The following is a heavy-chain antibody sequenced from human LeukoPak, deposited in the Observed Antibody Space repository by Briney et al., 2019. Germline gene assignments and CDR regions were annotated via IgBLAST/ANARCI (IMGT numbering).Heavy chain of an antibody. CDR2: ISGSGGST. CDR1: GFPFSSYA. D-gene: IGHD3-22*01. CDR3: ARGRYYDNSVYYYFDY. Sequence: PGESLRLSCAASGFPFSSYAMSWVRQAPGMGLAWVSAISGSGGSTYYADSVKGRFTISRDTSKNTLYLQMNSLRAEDTAVYYCARGRYYDNSVYYYFDYWGQGTLVTVSS. J-gene: IGHJ4*02. V-gene: IGHV3-23*01.